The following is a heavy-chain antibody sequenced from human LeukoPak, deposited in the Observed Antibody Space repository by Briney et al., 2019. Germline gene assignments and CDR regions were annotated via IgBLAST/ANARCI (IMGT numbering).Heavy chain of an antibody. D-gene: IGHD6-6*01. CDR2: IRYDGSDK. V-gene: IGHV3-30*02. J-gene: IGHJ6*03. CDR3: AKGRQLSRSSTYYYYMDV. CDR1: GFTFSNYG. Sequence: GGSLRLSCAASGFTFSNYGIHWVRQAPGKGLEWVAFIRYDGSDKYYAGSVKGRFTISRDNSKNTLYLQMNSLTAEDTAVYYCAKGRQLSRSSTYYYYMDVWGKGTTVTVSS.